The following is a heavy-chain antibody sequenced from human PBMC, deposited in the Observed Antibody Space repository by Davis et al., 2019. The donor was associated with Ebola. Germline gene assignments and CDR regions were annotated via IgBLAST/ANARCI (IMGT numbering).Heavy chain of an antibody. CDR2: IIPILGIA. J-gene: IGHJ4*02. V-gene: IGHV1-69*04. CDR1: GGTFSSYA. Sequence: SVKVSCKASGGTFSSYAISWVRQAPGHGLEWMGRIIPILGIANYAQKLQGRVTMTTDTSTSTAYMELRSLRSDDTAVYYCARVHDYYDSSGYLDYWGQGTLVTVSS. D-gene: IGHD3-22*01. CDR3: ARVHDYYDSSGYLDY.